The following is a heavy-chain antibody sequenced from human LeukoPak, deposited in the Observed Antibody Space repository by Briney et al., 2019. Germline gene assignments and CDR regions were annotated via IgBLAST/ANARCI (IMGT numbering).Heavy chain of an antibody. Sequence: ASVKVSCKSSGYTFTGYYMHWVRQAPGQGLEWMGWNNPNSGGTNYAQKFQGRVTMTRDTSISTAYMELSRLSSDDTAVYYCARTYYDILTGYWPPSLLDYWGQGTLVTVSS. CDR2: NNPNSGGT. V-gene: IGHV1-2*02. J-gene: IGHJ4*02. D-gene: IGHD3-9*01. CDR3: ARTYYDILTGYWPPSLLDY. CDR1: GYTFTGYY.